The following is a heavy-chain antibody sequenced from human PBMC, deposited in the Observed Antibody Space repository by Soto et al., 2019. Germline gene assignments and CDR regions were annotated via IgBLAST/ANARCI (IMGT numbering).Heavy chain of an antibody. D-gene: IGHD3-22*01. CDR3: ARDAGSGVHYYDTYDYYFDY. V-gene: IGHV1-46*01. Sequence: QVQLVQSGAEVKKPGASVKVSCKASGYTFTSYYMHWVRQAPGQGLEWMGIINPSGGSTSYAQKFQGRVTMTRDTSTSTVYMELSSLRSEDTAVYYCARDAGSGVHYYDTYDYYFDYWGQGTLVTVSS. CDR2: INPSGGST. CDR1: GYTFTSYY. J-gene: IGHJ4*02.